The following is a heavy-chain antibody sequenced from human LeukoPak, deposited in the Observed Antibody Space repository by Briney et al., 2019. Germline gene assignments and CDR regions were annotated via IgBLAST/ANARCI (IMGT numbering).Heavy chain of an antibody. Sequence: SVKVSCKASGGTFSSYAISWVRQAPGQGLEWMGGIIPIFGTANYAQKFQGRVTITTDESTSTAYMELSSLRSEDTAVYYCASVTYSRSWFEYFQHWGQGTLVTVSS. CDR2: IIPIFGTA. D-gene: IGHD6-13*01. CDR1: GGTFSSYA. CDR3: ASVTYSRSWFEYFQH. J-gene: IGHJ1*01. V-gene: IGHV1-69*05.